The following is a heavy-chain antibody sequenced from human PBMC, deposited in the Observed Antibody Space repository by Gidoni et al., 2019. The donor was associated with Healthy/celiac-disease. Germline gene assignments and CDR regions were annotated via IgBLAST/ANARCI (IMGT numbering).Heavy chain of an antibody. CDR2: RKQDGSEK. CDR3: ARDHGYSSSWYDGDY. CDR1: GFTFSRYW. D-gene: IGHD6-13*01. V-gene: IGHV3-7*01. J-gene: IGHJ4*02. Sequence: EVQLVESGGGLVQPGGSLRLSCAASGFTFSRYWMSWVRQAPGKGLEWVANRKQDGSEKYYVDSVKGRFTISRDNARNSLYLQMNSLRAEDTAVYYCARDHGYSSSWYDGDYWGQGTLVTVSS.